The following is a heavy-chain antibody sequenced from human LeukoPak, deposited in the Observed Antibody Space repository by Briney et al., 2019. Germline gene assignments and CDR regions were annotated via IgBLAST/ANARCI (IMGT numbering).Heavy chain of an antibody. CDR3: ARAPYYDYVWGSYRHAPDY. J-gene: IGHJ4*02. CDR2: INHSGST. D-gene: IGHD3-16*02. CDR1: GGSFSGYY. V-gene: IGHV4-34*01. Sequence: SETLSLTCAVYGGSFSGYYWSWIRLPPGKGLEWIGEINHSGSTNYNPSLKSRVTISVDTSKNQFSLKLSSVTAADTAVYYCARAPYYDYVWGSYRHAPDYWGQGTLVTVSS.